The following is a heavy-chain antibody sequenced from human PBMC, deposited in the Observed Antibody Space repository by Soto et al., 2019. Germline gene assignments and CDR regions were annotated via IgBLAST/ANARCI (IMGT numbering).Heavy chain of an antibody. Sequence: SETLSLTCTVSGGSISSGDYYWSWIRQPPGKGLEWIGYIYYSGSTYYNPSLKSRVTISVDTSKNQFSLKLSSVTAADTAVYYXARAPTVVAATPPWFDPWGQGTLVTVSS. CDR1: GGSISSGDYY. J-gene: IGHJ5*02. V-gene: IGHV4-30-4*01. D-gene: IGHD2-15*01. CDR2: IYYSGST. CDR3: ARAPTVVAATPPWFDP.